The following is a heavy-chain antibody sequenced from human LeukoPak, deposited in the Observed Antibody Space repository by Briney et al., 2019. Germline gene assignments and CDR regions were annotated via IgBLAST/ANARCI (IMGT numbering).Heavy chain of an antibody. V-gene: IGHV3-49*04. Sequence: GGSLRLSCTASGFTFGDYAMSWVRQAPGKGLEWVGFIRSKAYGGTTEYAASVKGRFTISGDDSKSIAYLQMNSLKTEDTAVYYCTRDLKNLGNYYYYGMDVWGKGTTVTVSS. CDR3: TRDLKNLGNYYYYGMDV. CDR1: GFTFGDYA. D-gene: IGHD1-7*01. CDR2: IRSKAYGGTT. J-gene: IGHJ6*04.